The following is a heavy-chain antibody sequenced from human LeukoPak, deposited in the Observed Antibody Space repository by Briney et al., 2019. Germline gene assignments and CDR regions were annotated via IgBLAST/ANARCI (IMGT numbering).Heavy chain of an antibody. Sequence: GRSLRLSCAASGFTFSSYGMHWVRQAPGKGLEWVADISYDGSNKYYADSVKGRFTIPRDNSKKELYLQINRLRAEDTGVYYCAKDGARYGGNVHVDYWGQGTLVTVSS. D-gene: IGHD4-23*01. V-gene: IGHV3-30*18. CDR2: ISYDGSNK. CDR1: GFTFSSYG. J-gene: IGHJ4*02. CDR3: AKDGARYGGNVHVDY.